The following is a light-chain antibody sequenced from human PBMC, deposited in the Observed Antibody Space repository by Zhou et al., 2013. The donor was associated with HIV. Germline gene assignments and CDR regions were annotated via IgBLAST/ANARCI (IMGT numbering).Light chain of an antibody. V-gene: IGKV3-20*01. CDR1: QSVSSNS. Sequence: EIVLTQSPGTLSLSPGERVTLSCRASQSVSSNSLAWYQQRPGHAPRLLIYGASNRATGIPDRFSGSGSGTDFTLTITTLEPDDLAVYYCQQYAVSPWTFGQGTKVRNQT. CDR3: QQYAVSPWT. J-gene: IGKJ1*01. CDR2: GAS.